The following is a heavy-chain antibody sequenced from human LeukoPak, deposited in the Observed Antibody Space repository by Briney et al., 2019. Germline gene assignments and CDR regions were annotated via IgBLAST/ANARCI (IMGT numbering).Heavy chain of an antibody. CDR1: GGSISSYY. D-gene: IGHD5-12*01. Sequence: SETLSLTCTVSGGSISSYYWSWIRQPPGKGLEWIGYIYYSGSTNYNPSLKSRVTISVDTSKNQFSLKLSSVTAADTAVYYCARDVPVTQYGGYPEYYFDYWGQGTLVTVSS. CDR2: IYYSGST. V-gene: IGHV4-59*01. J-gene: IGHJ4*02. CDR3: ARDVPVTQYGGYPEYYFDY.